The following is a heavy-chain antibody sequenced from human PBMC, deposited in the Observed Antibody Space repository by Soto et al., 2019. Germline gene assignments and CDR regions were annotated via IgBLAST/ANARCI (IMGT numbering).Heavy chain of an antibody. CDR3: ARELEVFNWFDP. V-gene: IGHV1-18*01. CDR2: ISAYNGNT. Sequence: GSVKVSCKASGYTFTSYGISWVRQAPGQGLEWMGWISAYNGNTNYAQKLQGRVTMTTDTSTSTAYMELRSLRSDDTAVYYCARELEVFNWFDPWGQGTLVTVSS. J-gene: IGHJ5*02. CDR1: GYTFTSYG. D-gene: IGHD1-20*01.